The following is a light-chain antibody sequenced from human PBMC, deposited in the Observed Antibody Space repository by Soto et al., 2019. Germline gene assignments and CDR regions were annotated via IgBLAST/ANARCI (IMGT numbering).Light chain of an antibody. CDR2: GAS. Sequence: EIVLTQSPATLSLSPGERATLSCSASHSVSSNYLTWYQQKPGQAPRLPIYGASSRATGIPDRFSGSGSGTDFTLTISRLEPEDCAVYFCQQYCTSPFNFGRGTKVDI. CDR1: HSVSSNY. J-gene: IGKJ3*01. V-gene: IGKV3-20*01. CDR3: QQYCTSPFN.